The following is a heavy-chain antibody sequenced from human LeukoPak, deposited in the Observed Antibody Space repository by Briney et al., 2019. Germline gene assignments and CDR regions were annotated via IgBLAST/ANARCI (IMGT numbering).Heavy chain of an antibody. CDR1: GYTLTGLS. J-gene: IGHJ5*02. D-gene: IGHD2-15*01. CDR2: FDPEDGET. Sequence: ASVKVSCKVSGYTLTGLSMHWVRQAPGKGLEWMGGFDPEDGETIYAQKFQGRVTVTEDTSTDTAYMELSSLRSEDTAVYYCATLYLNWFDPWGQGTLVTVSS. V-gene: IGHV1-24*01. CDR3: ATLYLNWFDP.